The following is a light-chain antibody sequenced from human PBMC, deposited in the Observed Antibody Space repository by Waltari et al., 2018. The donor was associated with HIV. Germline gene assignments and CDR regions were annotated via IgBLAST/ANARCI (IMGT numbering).Light chain of an antibody. Sequence: VMTQSPAPLLESPGKTANLSCRASRSVGSSLAWYHQKPGRGPRLLIYGASSRASDVPPTFSGSGAGTDFSLSISSLRSDDLGIYYCQQYNTWPLTFGRGTTVEIK. CDR1: RSVGSS. V-gene: IGKV3-15*01. CDR2: GAS. J-gene: IGKJ1*01. CDR3: QQYNTWPLT.